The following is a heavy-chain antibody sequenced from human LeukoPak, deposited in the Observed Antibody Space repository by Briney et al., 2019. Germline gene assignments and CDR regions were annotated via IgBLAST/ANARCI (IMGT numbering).Heavy chain of an antibody. Sequence: GGSLRPSCAASGFTFSTYGMHWVRQAPGKGLEYVSGISSNGGSTYYANSVEGRFTISRDNSKNTLFLQMGSLRPEDMAVYYCARGVDTSMPHVGFHWGQGTQVTVSS. CDR3: ARGVDTSMPHVGFH. CDR2: ISSNGGST. V-gene: IGHV3-64*01. D-gene: IGHD5-18*01. J-gene: IGHJ4*02. CDR1: GFTFSTYG.